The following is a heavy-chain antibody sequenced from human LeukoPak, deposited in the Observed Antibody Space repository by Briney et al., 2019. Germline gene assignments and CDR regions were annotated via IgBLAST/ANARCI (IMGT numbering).Heavy chain of an antibody. Sequence: GGSLRLSCAASGXTFSSYAMSWVRQAPGKGLEWVSAISGSGGSTYYADSVKGRFTISRDNSKNTLYLQMNSLRAEDTAVYYCARHQWGSWFFDYWDQGTLVTVSS. CDR3: ARHQWGSWFFDY. CDR2: ISGSGGST. J-gene: IGHJ4*02. D-gene: IGHD6-13*01. CDR1: GXTFSSYA. V-gene: IGHV3-23*01.